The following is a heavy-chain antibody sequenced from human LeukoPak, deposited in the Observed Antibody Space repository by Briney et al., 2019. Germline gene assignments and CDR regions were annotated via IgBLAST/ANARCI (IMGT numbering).Heavy chain of an antibody. V-gene: IGHV4-59*01. CDR3: HRIGGYDWFDP. J-gene: IGHJ5*02. CDR1: GSSINNDY. Sequence: SETLPLTCIVCGSSINNDYWGWIRQPPGKGLEWIGYIYYSGSTNYNPSLKSRVSISIDKSKNQFSLKLRSVTAADTAVYYCHRIGGYDWFDPWGQGTVVTVSS. CDR2: IYYSGST. D-gene: IGHD1-1*01.